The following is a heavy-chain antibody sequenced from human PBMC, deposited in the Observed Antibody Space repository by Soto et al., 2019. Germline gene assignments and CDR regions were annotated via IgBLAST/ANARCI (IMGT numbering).Heavy chain of an antibody. D-gene: IGHD3-10*01. V-gene: IGHV3-9*01. CDR2: ISWNIARI. CDR3: AKDILFGDTSYYDGMDV. CDR1: GFTFDDYA. Sequence: EVQLVESGGGLVQPGRYLRLSCGASGFTFDDYAMHWVRQAPVKGLEWVSGISWNIARIDYADSVKGRFTIYRDNAKNSLYLQMNSLRAEDTAFYYCAKDILFGDTSYYDGMDVGGQGITVTVSS. J-gene: IGHJ6*02.